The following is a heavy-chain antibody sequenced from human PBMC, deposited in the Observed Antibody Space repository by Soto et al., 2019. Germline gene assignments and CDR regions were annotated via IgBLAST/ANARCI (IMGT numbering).Heavy chain of an antibody. CDR1: GYSFTSYW. J-gene: IGHJ5*02. V-gene: IGHV5-10-1*01. CDR3: ARQSELTGTSYNWFDP. CDR2: IDPSDSYT. D-gene: IGHD1-20*01. Sequence: PGESLKISCKGSGYSFTSYWISWVCQMPGKGLEWMGRIDPSDSYTNYSPSFQGHVTISADKSISTAYLQWSSLKASDTAMYYCARQSELTGTSYNWFDPWGQGTLVTVSS.